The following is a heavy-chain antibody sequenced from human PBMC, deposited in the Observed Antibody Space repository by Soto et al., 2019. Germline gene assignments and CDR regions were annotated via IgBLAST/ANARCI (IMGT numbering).Heavy chain of an antibody. J-gene: IGHJ6*02. V-gene: IGHV5-51*01. Sequence: GASLKISCEGSGYSVSRYWIGWVRQMPGKGLECMGIIYPGDSDTRYSPSFQGQVTISADKSISTAYLQWSSLKASDTAMYYCARTAAAGKYYYGMDVWGQGTTVTVS. CDR1: GYSVSRYW. CDR2: IYPGDSDT. D-gene: IGHD6-13*01. CDR3: ARTAAAGKYYYGMDV.